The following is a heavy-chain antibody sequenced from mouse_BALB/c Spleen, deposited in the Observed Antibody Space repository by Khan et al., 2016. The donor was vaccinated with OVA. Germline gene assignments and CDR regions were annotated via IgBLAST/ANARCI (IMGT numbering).Heavy chain of an antibody. D-gene: IGHD2-4*01. CDR1: GYTFTAYD. Sequence: QVQLQQSGPELVKPGASVKISCKASGYTFTAYDINWVKQRPGQGLEWIGWIYPGDGSTQYNEDFKGKATLTADRSSNTAYMQLSSLTSENSAVYVGAREGLRGVAMDYWGQGTSVSVSS. J-gene: IGHJ4*01. CDR2: IYPGDGST. CDR3: AREGLRGVAMDY. V-gene: IGHV1S56*01.